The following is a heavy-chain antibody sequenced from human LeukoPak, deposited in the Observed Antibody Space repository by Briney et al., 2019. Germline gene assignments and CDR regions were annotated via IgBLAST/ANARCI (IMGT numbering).Heavy chain of an antibody. D-gene: IGHD3-16*01. J-gene: IGHJ4*02. V-gene: IGHV3-21*01. CDR2: ISSSSSYI. CDR3: ARGSFEQLDYDYVWGSQSEDLKLDY. Sequence: GGSLRLSCAASGFTFSSYSMNWVRQAPGKGLEWVSSISSSSSYIYYADSVKGRFTISRDNAKNSLYLQMNSLRAENTAVYYCARGSFEQLDYDYVWGSQSEDLKLDYWGQGTLVTVSS. CDR1: GFTFSSYS.